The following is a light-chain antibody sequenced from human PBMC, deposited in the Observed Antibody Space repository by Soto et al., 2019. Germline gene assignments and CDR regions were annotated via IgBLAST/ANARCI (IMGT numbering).Light chain of an antibody. V-gene: IGKV1-39*01. CDR1: QSISTY. CDR3: QQSYSGWS. J-gene: IGKJ1*01. Sequence: DIQMTQSPSSLSASVGDRVTISCRASQSISTYLNWYQQKPGKAPNLLIYTASSLQSGVPSRFSGSGSGTDFTLTISSLQPEDFATYYCQQSYSGWSFGQGTKVDIK. CDR2: TAS.